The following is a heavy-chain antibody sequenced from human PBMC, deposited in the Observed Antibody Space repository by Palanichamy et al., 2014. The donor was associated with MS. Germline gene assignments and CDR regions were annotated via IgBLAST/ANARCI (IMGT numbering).Heavy chain of an antibody. CDR3: ARDGEDTAQQGITDY. D-gene: IGHD5-18*01. Sequence: QVQLVQSGAEVKKPGASVKVSCKASGYTFTSYGISWVRQAPGQGLEWMGWISAYNGNTNYAQKLQGRVTMTTDTSTSTAYVELRSLRPDDTAVYYCARDGEDTAQQGITDYWGQGTLVTVSS. V-gene: IGHV1-18*04. CDR2: ISAYNGNT. J-gene: IGHJ4*02. CDR1: GYTFTSYG.